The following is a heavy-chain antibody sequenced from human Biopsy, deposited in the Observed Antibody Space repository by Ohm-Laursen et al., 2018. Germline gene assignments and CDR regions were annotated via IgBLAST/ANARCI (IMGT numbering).Heavy chain of an antibody. CDR2: VYYSGST. CDR1: GGSISSYY. Sequence: GTLSLTCTVSGGSISSYYWTWIRQPPGKGLEWIGDVYYSGSTNRNPSLKSRVTILVDTFKNQFSLKLNSVTAADTAVYYCARDYDTSGYYYVSWGQGTLVTVSS. CDR3: ARDYDTSGYYYVS. D-gene: IGHD3-22*01. V-gene: IGHV4-59*08. J-gene: IGHJ5*02.